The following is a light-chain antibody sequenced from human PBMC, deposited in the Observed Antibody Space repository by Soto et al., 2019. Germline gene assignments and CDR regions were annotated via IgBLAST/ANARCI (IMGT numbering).Light chain of an antibody. V-gene: IGLV8-61*01. CDR3: VLYMGSGIWV. Sequence: QAVVTQEPSFSVSPGGTVTLTCGLSSGSVSTTYYPTWYQQTPGQAPRTLFYSTNTRSSGVPDRFSGSILGNKAALTITGAQADDESDYYCVLYMGSGIWVFGGGTKVTVL. J-gene: IGLJ2*01. CDR1: SGSVSTTYY. CDR2: STN.